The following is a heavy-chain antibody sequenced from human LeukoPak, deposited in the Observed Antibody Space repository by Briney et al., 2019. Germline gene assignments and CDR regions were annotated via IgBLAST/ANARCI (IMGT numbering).Heavy chain of an antibody. J-gene: IGHJ6*03. CDR3: ASRYSSSWYDFFYMDV. D-gene: IGHD6-13*01. V-gene: IGHV4-39*01. CDR2: IYYSGST. Sequence: PSETLSLTCTVSGGSISSSSYYWGCLRQPPGKGLEWIGSIYYSGSTYYNPSLKSRVTISVDTSKNQFSLKLSSVTAADTAVYYCASRYSSSWYDFFYMDVWGKGTTVTVSS. CDR1: GGSISSSSYY.